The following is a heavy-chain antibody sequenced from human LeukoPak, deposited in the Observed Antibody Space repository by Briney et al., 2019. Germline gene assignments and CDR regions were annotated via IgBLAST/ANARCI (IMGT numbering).Heavy chain of an antibody. CDR1: GGSISSYY. Sequence: SETLSLTCTVSGGSISSYYWSWIRQSPGKGLEWIGYIYDSGSTNYNPSLKSRVTISVDTSKNQFSLKVTSVTAADTAVYYCAREDRYCTGASCYEYYGMDVWGQGTTVTVSS. CDR2: IYDSGST. CDR3: AREDRYCTGASCYEYYGMDV. D-gene: IGHD2-15*01. J-gene: IGHJ6*02. V-gene: IGHV4-59*01.